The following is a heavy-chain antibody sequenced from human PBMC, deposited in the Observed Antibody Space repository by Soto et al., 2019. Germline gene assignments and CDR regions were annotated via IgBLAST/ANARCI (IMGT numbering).Heavy chain of an antibody. Sequence: ASVKVSCKASGYTFTSYGIHWVRQAPGQRPEWTGWINAGNGNTKYSEKFQGRVTITRDTSASTAYLELSSLRSEDTAVYYCARDPNERSADSHHYYYCLDGWGQGTTVTISS. CDR3: ARDPNERSADSHHYYYCLDG. V-gene: IGHV1-3*01. J-gene: IGHJ6*02. CDR1: GYTFTSYG. D-gene: IGHD2-21*01. CDR2: INAGNGNT.